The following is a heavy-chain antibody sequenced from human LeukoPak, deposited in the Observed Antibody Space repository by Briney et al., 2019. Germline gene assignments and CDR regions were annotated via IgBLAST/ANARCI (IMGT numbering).Heavy chain of an antibody. J-gene: IGHJ4*02. Sequence: GGSLRLSCAASGFTFSNYWMSWVRQAPGKGLEWVANIKQDGSEKYYVDSVKGRFTVSRDNAKNSLYLQMNSLRAEDTAVYYCARLYDFWSGYYRDYWGRGTLVTVSS. V-gene: IGHV3-7*01. CDR3: ARLYDFWSGYYRDY. CDR2: IKQDGSEK. D-gene: IGHD3-3*01. CDR1: GFTFSNYW.